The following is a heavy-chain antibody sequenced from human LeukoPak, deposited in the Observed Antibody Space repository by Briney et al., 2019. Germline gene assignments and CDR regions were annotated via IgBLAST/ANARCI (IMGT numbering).Heavy chain of an antibody. CDR2: IYYSGST. CDR3: ARRTVTGSGNFDY. J-gene: IGHJ4*02. Sequence: WVRQGPGKGLEWIGSIYYSGSTYYNPSLKSRVTISVDTSKNQFSLKLSSVTAADTAVYYCARRTVTGSGNFDYWGQGTLVTVSS. D-gene: IGHD3-10*01. V-gene: IGHV4-39*01.